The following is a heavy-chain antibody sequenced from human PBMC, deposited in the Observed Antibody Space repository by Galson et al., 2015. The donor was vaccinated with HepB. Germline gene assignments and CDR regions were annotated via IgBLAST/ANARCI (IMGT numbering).Heavy chain of an antibody. V-gene: IGHV4-39*01. CDR2: IYYSGRT. CDR3: ARWSYQGGY. Sequence: SETLSLTCTVSGGSISSRSYYWGWIRQPPGKGLEWSGSIYYSGRTYYNPSLKSRVTISVDTSKNQFSLKLSSVTAADMAVYYCARWSYQGGYWGQGTLVTVSS. J-gene: IGHJ1*01. D-gene: IGHD1-26*01. CDR1: GGSISSRSYY.